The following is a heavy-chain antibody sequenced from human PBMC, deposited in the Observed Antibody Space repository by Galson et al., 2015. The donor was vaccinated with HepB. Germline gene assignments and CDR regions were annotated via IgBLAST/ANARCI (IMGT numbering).Heavy chain of an antibody. CDR1: GFTFNLYG. D-gene: IGHD5-12*01. CDR3: AKGLPDY. CDR2: IRFDGSKK. V-gene: IGHV3-30*02. Sequence: SLRLSCAASGFTFNLYGMHWVRQAPGKGLEWVAFIRFDGSKKYYPDSLKGRFTVSRDNSKNTVYLQMNSLRVEDTAVYYCAKGLPDYWGQGTLVTVSS. J-gene: IGHJ4*02.